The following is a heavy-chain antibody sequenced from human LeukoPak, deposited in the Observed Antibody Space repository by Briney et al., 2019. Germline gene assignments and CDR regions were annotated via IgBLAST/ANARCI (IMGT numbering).Heavy chain of an antibody. Sequence: PSETLSLTCAVYGGSFSGYYWSWIRQPPGKGLEWIGEINHSGSTNYNPSLKSRVTISVDTSKNQFSLKLSSVTAADTAVYYCAREDPPYYDYIWGSYRLLHDAFDIWGQGTMVTVSS. J-gene: IGHJ3*02. CDR2: INHSGST. CDR3: AREDPPYYDYIWGSYRLLHDAFDI. D-gene: IGHD3-16*02. CDR1: GGSFSGYY. V-gene: IGHV4-34*01.